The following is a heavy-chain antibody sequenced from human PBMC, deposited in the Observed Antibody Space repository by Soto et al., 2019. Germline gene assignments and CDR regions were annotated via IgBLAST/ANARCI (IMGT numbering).Heavy chain of an antibody. Sequence: ASVKVSCKASGYTFTSYAMHWVRQAPGQRLEWMGWINAGNGNTKYSQKFQGRVTITRDTSASTAYMELSSLRSEDTAVYYCARGSAHGRSVAADKNDYWGQGTLVTVSS. V-gene: IGHV1-3*01. CDR3: ARGSAHGRSVAADKNDY. CDR1: GYTFTSYA. J-gene: IGHJ4*02. D-gene: IGHD6-19*01. CDR2: INAGNGNT.